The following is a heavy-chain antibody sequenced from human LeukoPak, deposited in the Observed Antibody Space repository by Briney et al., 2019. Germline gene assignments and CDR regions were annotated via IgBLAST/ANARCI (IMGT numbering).Heavy chain of an antibody. CDR1: GYTFNTYY. J-gene: IGHJ4*02. D-gene: IGHD5-24*01. CDR2: INPSGGST. Sequence: ASVKVSCKASGYTFNTYYIHWVRQAPGQGLEWMGIINPSGGSTIYTQKFQGRVTMTRDMSTSTVYMELSSLRSEDTAVYYCARDRDGYNPHDFDYWGQGTLVTVSS. CDR3: ARDRDGYNPHDFDY. V-gene: IGHV1-46*02.